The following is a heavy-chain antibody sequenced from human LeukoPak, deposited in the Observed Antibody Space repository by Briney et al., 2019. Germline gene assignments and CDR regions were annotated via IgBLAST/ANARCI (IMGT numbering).Heavy chain of an antibody. D-gene: IGHD2-2*01. CDR1: GFTFSNYW. CDR3: ARDRIVVPAAHYFDY. V-gene: IGHV3-7*01. CDR2: IKQDGSEK. J-gene: IGHJ4*02. Sequence: GGSLRLSCAASGFTFSNYWLTWVRQAPGQGLEWVANIKQDGSEKHYVDSVKGRFTISRDNAKNSLYLQMNSLRAEDTAVYYCARDRIVVPAAHYFDYWGQGTLVTVSS.